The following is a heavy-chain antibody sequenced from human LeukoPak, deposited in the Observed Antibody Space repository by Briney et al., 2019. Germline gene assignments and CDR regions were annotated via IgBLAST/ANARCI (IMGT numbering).Heavy chain of an antibody. Sequence: GASVKVSCKASGYTFTSYDINWVRQATGQGLEWMGWMNPNSGNTGYAQKFQGRVTMARNTSISTAYMELSSLRSEDTAVYYCARDLSYYDSSGYLYYGMDVWGQGTTVTVSS. CDR2: MNPNSGNT. D-gene: IGHD3-22*01. CDR1: GYTFTSYD. J-gene: IGHJ6*02. CDR3: ARDLSYYDSSGYLYYGMDV. V-gene: IGHV1-8*01.